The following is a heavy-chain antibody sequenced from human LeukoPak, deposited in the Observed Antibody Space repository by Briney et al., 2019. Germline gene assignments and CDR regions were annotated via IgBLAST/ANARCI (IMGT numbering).Heavy chain of an antibody. CDR1: GGSISSGSYY. V-gene: IGHV4-61*02. J-gene: IGHJ4*02. CDR3: ARSDFWSGYFDS. D-gene: IGHD3-3*01. Sequence: SETLSLTCTVSGGSISSGSYYWAWIRQPAGKGLEWIGRFYTSESTNYNPSLKGRVTISVDTSKNQFSLKLTSVTAADTAVYYCARSDFWSGYFDSWGQGTLVTVSS. CDR2: FYTSEST.